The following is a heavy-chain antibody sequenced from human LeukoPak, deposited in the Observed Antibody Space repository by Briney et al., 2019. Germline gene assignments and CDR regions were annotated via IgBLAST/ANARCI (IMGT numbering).Heavy chain of an antibody. CDR2: IWYDGSNK. Sequence: GRSLRLSCAASGFTFSSYGMHWVRQAPGQGLEWVAVIWYDGSNKYYADSVKGRFTISRDNSKNTLYLQMNSLRAEDTAVYYCARGFGGDYELDYWGQGTLVTVSS. CDR1: GFTFSSYG. D-gene: IGHD4-17*01. J-gene: IGHJ4*02. CDR3: ARGFGGDYELDY. V-gene: IGHV3-33*01.